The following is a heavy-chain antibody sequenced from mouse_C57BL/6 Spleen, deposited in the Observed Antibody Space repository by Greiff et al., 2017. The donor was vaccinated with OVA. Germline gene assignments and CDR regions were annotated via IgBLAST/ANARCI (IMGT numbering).Heavy chain of an antibody. CDR2: IYPGSGST. J-gene: IGHJ3*01. V-gene: IGHV1-55*01. CDR3: ARGDYDGSSGAY. D-gene: IGHD1-1*01. CDR1: GYTFTSYW. Sequence: VQLQQPGAELVKPGASVKMSCKASGYTFTSYWITWVKQRPGQGLEWIGDIYPGSGSTNYNEKFKSMATLTVDTSSSTAYMQLSSLTSEDSAVYYCARGDYDGSSGAYWGQGTLVTVSA.